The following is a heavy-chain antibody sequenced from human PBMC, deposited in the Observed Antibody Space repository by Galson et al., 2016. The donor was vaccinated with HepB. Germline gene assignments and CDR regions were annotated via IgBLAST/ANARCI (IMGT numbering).Heavy chain of an antibody. J-gene: IGHJ4*01. Sequence: SLRLSCAASGFSFSSYTMSWVRQAPGMGLEWVSSISGSGSFTYFANSVKGRFTISRDNSKNTIYQQMDSLRAEDTATYYCAKEPGRGSGWLFFDFWGQGTLVTVSS. D-gene: IGHD6-19*01. CDR3: AKEPGRGSGWLFFDF. CDR1: GFSFSSYT. V-gene: IGHV3-23*01. CDR2: ISGSGSFT.